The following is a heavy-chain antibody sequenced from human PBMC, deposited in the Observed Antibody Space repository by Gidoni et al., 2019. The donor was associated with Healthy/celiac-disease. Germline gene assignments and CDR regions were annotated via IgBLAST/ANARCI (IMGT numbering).Heavy chain of an antibody. CDR1: GGYISSSSYY. CDR3: ARPYYYDSSGSYRTAWFDP. D-gene: IGHD3-22*01. J-gene: IGHJ5*02. Sequence: QLQLQESGPGLVKPSETLSLTCTVSGGYISSSSYYWGWIRQPPGKGLEWIGIIYYSGSTYYNPSLKSRVTISVDTSKNQFSLKLSSVTAADTAVYYCARPYYYDSSGSYRTAWFDPWGQGTLVTVSS. CDR2: IYYSGST. V-gene: IGHV4-39*01.